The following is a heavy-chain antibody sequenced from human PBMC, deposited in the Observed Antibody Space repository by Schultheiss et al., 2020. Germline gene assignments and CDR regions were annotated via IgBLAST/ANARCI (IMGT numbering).Heavy chain of an antibody. J-gene: IGHJ6*02. CDR3: TRGGRTIFELSYYAMDV. V-gene: IGHV3-48*03. Sequence: GGSLRLSCVASGFTFSSYEMNWVRQAPGKGLEWVSYISGSGSTIYYADPVKGRFTISRDNAKNSLYLQMNSLRAEDTAVYYCTRGGRTIFELSYYAMDVWGQGTTGTVAS. CDR2: ISGSGSTI. CDR1: GFTFSSYE. D-gene: IGHD3-3*01.